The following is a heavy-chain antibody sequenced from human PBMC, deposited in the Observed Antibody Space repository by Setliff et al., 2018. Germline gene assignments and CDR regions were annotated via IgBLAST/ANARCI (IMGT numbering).Heavy chain of an antibody. CDR2: INHSGST. V-gene: IGHV4-34*01. Sequence: KTSETLSLTCAVYGGSFSGYFWSWLRQPPGKGLEWIGEINHSGSTNYNPSLKSRVTISVDTSKNQFSLNLSSATAADTAVYYCARRGPYYYDNSGYYFLNTFDIWGQGTMVTVSS. J-gene: IGHJ3*02. CDR3: ARRGPYYYDNSGYYFLNTFDI. D-gene: IGHD3-22*01. CDR1: GGSFSGYF.